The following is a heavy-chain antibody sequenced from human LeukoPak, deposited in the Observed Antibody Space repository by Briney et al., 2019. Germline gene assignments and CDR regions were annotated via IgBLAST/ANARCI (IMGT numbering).Heavy chain of an antibody. D-gene: IGHD3-10*01. CDR3: ARVAGRGSYYGSGSYYKNSYYYGMDV. Sequence: SETLSLTCAVYGGSFSGYYWSWIRQPPGKGLEWIGEINHSGSTNYNPSLKSRVTISVDTSKSQFSLKLSSVTAADTAVYYCARVAGRGSYYGSGSYYKNSYYYGMDVWGKGTTVTVSS. V-gene: IGHV4-34*01. CDR2: INHSGST. CDR1: GGSFSGYY. J-gene: IGHJ6*04.